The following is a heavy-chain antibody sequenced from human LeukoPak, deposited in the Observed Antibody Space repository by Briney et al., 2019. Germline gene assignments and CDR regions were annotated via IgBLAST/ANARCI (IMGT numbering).Heavy chain of an antibody. CDR2: INPSGGNT. CDR3: ARDAGARSYYDSSGSPIGY. Sequence: ASVKVSCKASGYTFTSYYMHWVRQAPGQGLEWMGIINPSGGNTSYAQKFQGRVTMTRDTSTSTVYMELNSLRSEDTAVYYCARDAGARSYYDSSGSPIGYWGQGTLVTVSS. D-gene: IGHD3-22*01. J-gene: IGHJ4*02. V-gene: IGHV1-46*01. CDR1: GYTFTSYY.